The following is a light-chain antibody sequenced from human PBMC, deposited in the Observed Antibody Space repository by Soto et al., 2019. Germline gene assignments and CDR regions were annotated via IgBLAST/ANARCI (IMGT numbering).Light chain of an antibody. CDR1: QSVGNY. J-gene: IGKJ3*01. CDR2: DAS. CDR3: QQSGNGPHT. V-gene: IGKV3-11*01. Sequence: EVVLKQSPATLSLSPGERATLSCRASQSVGNYFAWYQQKPGQAPRLLIYDASDRATGIPTRISGSGSGTDYTLTISSLEPEDFAVYYCQQSGNGPHTFGPGTKVDIK.